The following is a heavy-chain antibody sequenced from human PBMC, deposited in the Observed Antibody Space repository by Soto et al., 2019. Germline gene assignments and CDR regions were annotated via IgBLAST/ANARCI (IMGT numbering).Heavy chain of an antibody. Sequence: ASEPLSLPCTVSGGSISSGGYYWSWIRQHPGKGLEWIGYIYYSGSTYYNPSLKSRVTISVDTSKNQFSLKLSSVTAADTAMYYCAREGYYDSSGYYYAVIYWGQGTLVTVSS. D-gene: IGHD3-22*01. CDR3: AREGYYDSSGYYYAVIY. J-gene: IGHJ4*02. CDR2: IYYSGST. V-gene: IGHV4-31*03. CDR1: GGSISSGGYY.